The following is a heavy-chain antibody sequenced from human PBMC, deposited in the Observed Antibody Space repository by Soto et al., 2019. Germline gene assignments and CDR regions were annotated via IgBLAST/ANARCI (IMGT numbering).Heavy chain of an antibody. Sequence: DVQLVESGGGLVQPGRSLRLSCAASGFTFDDYAMHWVRQAPGKGLEWVSGISWNSGSIGYADSVKGRFTISRDNAKNSLYLQMNSLRAEDTALYYCAKDQSRCQMATIPPWFDPWGQGTLVTVSS. D-gene: IGHD5-12*01. CDR3: AKDQSRCQMATIPPWFDP. CDR1: GFTFDDYA. CDR2: ISWNSGSI. J-gene: IGHJ5*02. V-gene: IGHV3-9*01.